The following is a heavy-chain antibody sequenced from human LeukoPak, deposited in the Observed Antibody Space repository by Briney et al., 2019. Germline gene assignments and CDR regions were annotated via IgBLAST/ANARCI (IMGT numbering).Heavy chain of an antibody. CDR3: ARDLRGVVTPGFFGWFDP. V-gene: IGHV1-18*01. J-gene: IGHJ5*02. CDR1: GYTFTSYG. Sequence: ASVKVSCKASGYTFTSYGISWVRQAPGQGLEWMGWISAYNGNTYYAQILQGRVTMTTDTSTSTAYMELRSLRSEDTAVYYCARDLRGVVTPGFFGWFDPWGQGTLVTVSS. D-gene: IGHD4-23*01. CDR2: ISAYNGNT.